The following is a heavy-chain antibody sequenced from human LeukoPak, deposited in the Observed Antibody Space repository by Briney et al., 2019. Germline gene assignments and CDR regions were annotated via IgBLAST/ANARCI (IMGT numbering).Heavy chain of an antibody. J-gene: IGHJ4*02. V-gene: IGHV4-34*01. CDR2: INHSGST. CDR1: GGSFSGYY. D-gene: IGHD3-22*01. Sequence: SETLSLTCAVYGGSFSGYYWSWIRQPPGKGLEWIGEINHSGSTNYNPSLKSRVTISVDTSKNQFSLKLSSVTAADTAVYHCARLVYDSRGYYFDYWGQGTLVTVSS. CDR3: ARLVYDSRGYYFDY.